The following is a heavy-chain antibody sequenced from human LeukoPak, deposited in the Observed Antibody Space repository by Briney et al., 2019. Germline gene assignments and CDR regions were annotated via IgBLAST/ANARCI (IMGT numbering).Heavy chain of an antibody. CDR2: ISGSGGST. Sequence: QSGGSLRLSCAASGFTVSSNCMNWVRQAPGKGLEWVSAISGSGGSTYYADSVKGRFTISRDNSKNTLYLQMNSLRAEDTAVYYCAKDGSYGGEFDYWGQGTLVTVSS. D-gene: IGHD4-23*01. V-gene: IGHV3-23*01. CDR3: AKDGSYGGEFDY. J-gene: IGHJ4*02. CDR1: GFTVSSNC.